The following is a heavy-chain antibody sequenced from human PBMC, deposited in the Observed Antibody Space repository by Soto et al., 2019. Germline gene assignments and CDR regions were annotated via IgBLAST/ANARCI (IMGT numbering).Heavy chain of an antibody. CDR1: GGTFNSYA. V-gene: IGHV1-69*13. CDR2: IITILGPA. CDR3: ARDRSVYRGHRRAYFGY. Sequence: SVKVSCKASGGTFNSYAISWVRQAPGQGFEWMGEIITILGPATYAQKFQGRVTITAAESTSTAYMDLSGLRSEDTAVYYCARDRSVYRGHRRAYFGYCGEGTLV. J-gene: IGHJ4*02. D-gene: IGHD2-2*02.